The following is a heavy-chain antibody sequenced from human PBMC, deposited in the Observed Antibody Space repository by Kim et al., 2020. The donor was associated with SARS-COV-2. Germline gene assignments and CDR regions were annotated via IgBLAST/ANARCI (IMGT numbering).Heavy chain of an antibody. D-gene: IGHD3-10*01. V-gene: IGHV3-30*01. J-gene: IGHJ4*02. CDR3: ARRLYYHAEIYYPFDF. Sequence: SEKGRFTISRDSAKNTMYVQMDSLRPDDTAFYYCARRLYYHAEIYYPFDFWGQGTLVTVSS.